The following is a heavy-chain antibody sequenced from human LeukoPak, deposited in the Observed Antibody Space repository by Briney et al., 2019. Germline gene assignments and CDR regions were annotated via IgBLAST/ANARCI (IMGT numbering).Heavy chain of an antibody. CDR2: IKEDGSEE. J-gene: IGHJ4*02. CDR1: TFTFGNYW. D-gene: IGHD2-2*01. V-gene: IGHV3-7*01. Sequence: GGSLRLSCAASTFTFGNYWMSWVRQAPGKGLEWVANIKEDGSEEYYVDSVKGRFTISRDNTKNSLYLQMNSLRAEDTAVYYCARDPSAWDYWGQGTLVTVSS. CDR3: ARDPSAWDY.